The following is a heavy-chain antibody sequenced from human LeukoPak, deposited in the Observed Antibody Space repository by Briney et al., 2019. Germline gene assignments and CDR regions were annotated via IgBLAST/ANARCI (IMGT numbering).Heavy chain of an antibody. D-gene: IGHD1-20*01. Sequence: PSETLSLTCAVSGDSVSSSHWWSWVRQPPGKGLEGIGEVAHTGSTKFTPSLRGRATISIDWSKNQFPLNLTSATAADTATYFCARLVVYNWTPRAFDVWGQGTMVTVSS. CDR1: GDSVSSSHW. V-gene: IGHV4-4*02. CDR2: VAHTGST. CDR3: ARLVVYNWTPRAFDV. J-gene: IGHJ3*01.